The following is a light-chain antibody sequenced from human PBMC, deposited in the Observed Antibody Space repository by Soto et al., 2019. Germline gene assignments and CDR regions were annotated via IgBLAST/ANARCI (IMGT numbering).Light chain of an antibody. V-gene: IGKV1-39*01. J-gene: IGKJ1*01. CDR3: QQTYSTPRT. CDR1: QTIRTS. Sequence: DIQMTQSPSSLSASVGDRVTITCRASQTIRTSLNWYQQKPGRAPKLLIYAASYLQSGVPSSFSGSRSGTLFTLTIRSLQPEDFATYYCQQTYSTPRTFGQGTKVEVK. CDR2: AAS.